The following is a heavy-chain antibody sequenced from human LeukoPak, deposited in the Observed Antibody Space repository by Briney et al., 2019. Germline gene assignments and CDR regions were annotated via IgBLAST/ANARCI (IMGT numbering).Heavy chain of an antibody. V-gene: IGHV4-59*01. CDR2: IYYSGST. D-gene: IGHD3-3*01. Sequence: PSETLSPTCTVSGGSISSYYWSWIRQPPGKGLEWIGYIYYSGSTNYNPSLKSRVTISVDTSKNQFSLKLSSVTAADTAVYYCAREGVPIFGVVIDWYFDLWGRGTLVTVSS. CDR3: AREGVPIFGVVIDWYFDL. J-gene: IGHJ2*01. CDR1: GGSISSYY.